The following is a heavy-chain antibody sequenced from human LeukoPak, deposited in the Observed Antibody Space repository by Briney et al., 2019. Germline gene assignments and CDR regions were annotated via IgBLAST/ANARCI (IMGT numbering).Heavy chain of an antibody. V-gene: IGHV1-8*01. CDR1: GYTFTSYD. D-gene: IGHD6-13*01. J-gene: IGHJ5*02. CDR2: MNPNSGNT. CDR3: ARGDPAAGIIQFDP. Sequence: ASVKVSCKASGYTFTSYDISWVRQATGQGLEWMGWMNPNSGNTGYAQKFQGRVTMTRNTSISTAYMELSSLRSEDTAVYYCARGDPAAGIIQFDPWGQGTLVTVSS.